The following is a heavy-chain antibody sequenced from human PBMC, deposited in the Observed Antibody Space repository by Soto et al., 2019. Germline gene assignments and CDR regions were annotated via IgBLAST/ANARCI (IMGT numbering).Heavy chain of an antibody. CDR3: ARSYGPGSYRDYWFDP. Sequence: GGSLRLSCEASGITFSSQSMNWVRQAPGKGLEWVSCISSSSSYIYYADSVKGRFTISRDNAKNSLYLQMNSLRAEDTAVYYCARSYGPGSYRDYWFDPWGQGTLVTVSS. J-gene: IGHJ5*02. CDR2: ISSSSSYI. V-gene: IGHV3-21*01. D-gene: IGHD3-10*01. CDR1: GITFSSQS.